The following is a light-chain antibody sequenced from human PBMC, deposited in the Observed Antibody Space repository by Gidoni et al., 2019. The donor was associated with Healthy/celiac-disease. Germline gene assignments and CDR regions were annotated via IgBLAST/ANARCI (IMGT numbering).Light chain of an antibody. CDR3: QVWDSSFVV. CDR1: NIGSKN. J-gene: IGLJ2*01. V-gene: IGLV3-9*01. CDR2: RDS. Sequence: SYELTQPLSVSVALGQTARITCGGNNIGSKNVHWYQQKPGQAPVLVIYRDSNRPSGIPERFSGSNSGSTATLTISRAQAGDEADYYCQVWDSSFVVFGGGTKLTVL.